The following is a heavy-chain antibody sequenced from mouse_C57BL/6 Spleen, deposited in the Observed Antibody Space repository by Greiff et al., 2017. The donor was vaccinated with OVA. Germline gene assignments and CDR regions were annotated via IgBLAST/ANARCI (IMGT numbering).Heavy chain of an antibody. CDR1: GFTFRSYA. J-gene: IGHJ4*01. CDR3: ARDQDYYAMDY. CDR2: ISDGGSYT. Sequence: EVQLQESGGGLVKPGGSLKLSCAASGFTFRSYAMSWVRQTPEKRLEWVATISDGGSYTYYPDNVKGRFTISRDNAKNNLYLQMSHLKAEDTAMYYCARDQDYYAMDYWGQGTSVTVSS. V-gene: IGHV5-4*01. D-gene: IGHD3-2*02.